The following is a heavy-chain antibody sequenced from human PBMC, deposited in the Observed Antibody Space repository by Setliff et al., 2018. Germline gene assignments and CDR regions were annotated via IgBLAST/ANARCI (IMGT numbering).Heavy chain of an antibody. D-gene: IGHD6-19*01. CDR3: ARDGVAGLPVD. V-gene: IGHV1-2*02. CDR1: GYIFAGYY. Sequence: ASVKVSCKASGYIFAGYYMHWVRQTPGQGLEWMGWINPISGGANYAQKFQGRVTVTRDTSTSTAYMDLRSLRSDDTATYYCARDGVAGLPVDWGQGTLVTVSS. CDR2: INPISGGA. J-gene: IGHJ4*02.